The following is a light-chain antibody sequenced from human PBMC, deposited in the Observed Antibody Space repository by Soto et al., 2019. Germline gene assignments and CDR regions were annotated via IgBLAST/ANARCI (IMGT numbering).Light chain of an antibody. Sequence: ELVLTQSPGTLSLSPGERATLSCRASPSVTNFLAWYQQKPGQAPRLLIYGAFNRATGIPARFSGSGSGTDFTLTISSLQSEDFAVYFCQQSNNWPPITFGQGTRLEIK. J-gene: IGKJ5*01. V-gene: IGKV3D-15*01. CDR2: GAF. CDR3: QQSNNWPPIT. CDR1: PSVTNF.